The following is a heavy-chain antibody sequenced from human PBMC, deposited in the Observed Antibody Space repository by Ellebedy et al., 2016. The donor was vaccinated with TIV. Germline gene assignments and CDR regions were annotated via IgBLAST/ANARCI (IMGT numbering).Heavy chain of an antibody. CDR2: IWYDGSNK. J-gene: IGHJ3*01. Sequence: GESLKISCAASGFTFSNYGMHWVRQAPGKGLEWVAVIWYDGSNKFHADSVKGRFTISRDNSKNFLYLQMNSLRAEDTALYYCARVSGGPGSGAFDLWGQGTMVTVSS. CDR1: GFTFSNYG. D-gene: IGHD3-10*01. V-gene: IGHV3-33*01. CDR3: ARVSGGPGSGAFDL.